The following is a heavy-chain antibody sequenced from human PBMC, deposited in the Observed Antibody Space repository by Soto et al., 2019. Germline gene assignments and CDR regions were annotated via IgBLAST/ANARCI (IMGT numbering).Heavy chain of an antibody. Sequence: EVQLLDSGGGLVQPGGSLRLSCAASGFMFSCCAMSWVRQAPGKGLEWVSTIHGDGDYSHYTDSVEGRFTISRDNSRNTLYLQMDNLRADDTATYYCAKNRGAGDYTNWSFAVWGRGTLVAVSS. CDR1: GFMFSCCA. J-gene: IGHJ2*01. D-gene: IGHD2-2*02. CDR3: AKNRGAGDYTNWSFAV. CDR2: IHGDGDYS. V-gene: IGHV3-23*01.